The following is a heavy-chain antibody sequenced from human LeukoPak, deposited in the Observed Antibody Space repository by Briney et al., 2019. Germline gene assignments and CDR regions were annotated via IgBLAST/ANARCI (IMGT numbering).Heavy chain of an antibody. J-gene: IGHJ4*02. V-gene: IGHV3-66*01. D-gene: IGHD3-10*01. CDR1: GFTVSSNY. Sequence: GGSLRLSCAASGFTVSSNYMSWVRQAPGKGLEWVSVIYSGGSTYYADSVKGRFTISRDNSKNTLYLQMNSLRAEDTAVYYCASITMVRGVIDYWGQGTLVTVSS. CDR3: ASITMVRGVIDY. CDR2: IYSGGST.